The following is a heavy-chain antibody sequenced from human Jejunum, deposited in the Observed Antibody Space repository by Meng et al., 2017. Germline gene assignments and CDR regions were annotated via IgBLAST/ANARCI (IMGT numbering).Heavy chain of an antibody. V-gene: IGHV4-4*02. J-gene: IGHJ4*02. Sequence: QGQRGGAGPGLVKPSGTLSLTCAVSGGSITTDWWNWVRQPPGKGLEWIGEIWHSGASNYNPSLRSRVTISVDKSKNQLSLELASLTAADTAVYHCARGATGTRPFDYWGQGTLAPSPQ. CDR2: IWHSGAS. D-gene: IGHD5-12*01. CDR3: ARGATGTRPFDY. CDR1: GGSITTDW.